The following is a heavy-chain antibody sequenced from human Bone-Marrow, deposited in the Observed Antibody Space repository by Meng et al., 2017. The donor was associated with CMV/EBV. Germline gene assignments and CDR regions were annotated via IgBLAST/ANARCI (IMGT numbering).Heavy chain of an antibody. CDR3: ARGRPPRTPKMQYYFDY. D-gene: IGHD6-19*01. J-gene: IGHJ4*02. CDR2: IIPILGIA. Sequence: SVKVSCKASGGTFSSYAISWVRQAPGQGLEWMGRIIPILGIANYAQKFQGRVTITADKSTSTAYMELSSLRSEDTAVYYCARGRPPRTPKMQYYFDYWGQGTLVTVSS. CDR1: GGTFSSYA. V-gene: IGHV1-69*04.